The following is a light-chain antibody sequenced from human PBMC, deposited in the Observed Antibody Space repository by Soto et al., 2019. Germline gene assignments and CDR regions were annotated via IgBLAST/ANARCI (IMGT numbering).Light chain of an antibody. CDR1: QSVSSN. V-gene: IGKV3D-15*01. CDR2: GAS. CDR3: XXXXXWXLT. Sequence: DIVMTQSPATPSVSPGQRPTLSCTASQSVSSNLAWYQQKPGQAPRAVIYGASTRATGIPARFSVTGSGTDFTLTISRLEXEDFAVYXXXXXXXWXLTFGQGTRLEI. J-gene: IGKJ5*01.